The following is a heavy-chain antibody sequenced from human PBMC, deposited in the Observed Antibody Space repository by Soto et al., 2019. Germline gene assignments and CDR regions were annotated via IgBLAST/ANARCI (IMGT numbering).Heavy chain of an antibody. D-gene: IGHD2-8*02. Sequence: QVQLVQSGGEVKKPGASVKVSCKASGYIFTGYGVSWVRQAPGQGLEWMGWISAYNGNTDYAQKLQGRVTMTTDTSTSTAYMELTSLRSDDTAVYYCARDKSGAVTSPGDYWGQGTLVTVSS. J-gene: IGHJ4*02. CDR1: GYIFTGYG. CDR3: ARDKSGAVTSPGDY. CDR2: ISAYNGNT. V-gene: IGHV1-18*01.